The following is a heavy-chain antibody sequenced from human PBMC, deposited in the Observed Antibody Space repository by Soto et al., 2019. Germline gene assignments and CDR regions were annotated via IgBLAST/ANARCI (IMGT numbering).Heavy chain of an antibody. CDR3: AKDIGGAVAGPLAKSTTNN. D-gene: IGHD6-19*01. J-gene: IGHJ4*02. Sequence: GGSLRLSCAASGFTFSSYAMSWVRQAPGKGLEWVSAISGSGGSTYYADSVKGRFTISRDNSKNTLYLQMNSLRAEDTAVYYCAKDIGGAVAGPLAKSTTNNWGQGTLVTVSS. V-gene: IGHV3-23*01. CDR2: ISGSGGST. CDR1: GFTFSSYA.